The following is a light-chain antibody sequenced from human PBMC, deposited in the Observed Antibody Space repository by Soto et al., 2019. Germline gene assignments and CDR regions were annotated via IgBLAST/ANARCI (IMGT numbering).Light chain of an antibody. J-gene: IGLJ2*01. V-gene: IGLV2-11*01. CDR3: CSYAGGYTHAV. CDR1: SXDVGGYNY. Sequence: QSVLTQPASVSGSPGQSITISCTGTSXDVGGYNYVSWYQQHPGKAPKLMIYDVSKRPSGVPDRFSGSKSGNTASLTISGLQAEDEADYYCCSYAGGYTHAVFGGGTK. CDR2: DVS.